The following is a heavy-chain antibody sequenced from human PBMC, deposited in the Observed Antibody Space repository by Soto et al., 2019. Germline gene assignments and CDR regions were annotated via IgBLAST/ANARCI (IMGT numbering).Heavy chain of an antibody. D-gene: IGHD2-2*01. Sequence: HVQLVQSGAEVKKPGSSVTISCKASGGTLNTYTFSWVRQAPGQGLEWMGSILPILGSVNYAQNFQGRLSITADQSATTAYMELSSLTSHDTAVYFCGRLPRSSFPTLDPLDHWGQGTMVIVSS. CDR2: ILPILGSV. V-gene: IGHV1-69*02. CDR3: GRLPRSSFPTLDPLDH. J-gene: IGHJ1*01. CDR1: GGTLNTYT.